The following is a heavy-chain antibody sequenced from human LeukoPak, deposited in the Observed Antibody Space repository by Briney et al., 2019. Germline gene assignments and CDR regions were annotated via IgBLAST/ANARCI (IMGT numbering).Heavy chain of an antibody. CDR2: IYYSGST. D-gene: IGHD6-13*01. J-gene: IGHJ6*02. Sequence: SETLSLTCTVSGGSISSYYWSWIRQPPGKGLEWIGYIYYSGSTNYIPSLKSRVTISVDTSKNQFSLKLSSVTAADTAVYYCARDGSSSWPYYYYGMDVWGQGTTVTVSS. V-gene: IGHV4-59*01. CDR3: ARDGSSSWPYYYYGMDV. CDR1: GGSISSYY.